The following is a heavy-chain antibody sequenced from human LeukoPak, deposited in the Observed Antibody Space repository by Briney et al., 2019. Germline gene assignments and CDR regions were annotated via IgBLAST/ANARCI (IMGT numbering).Heavy chain of an antibody. CDR3: ARGILRDYYDSSGFYHRGGVGY. CDR1: GGSISSYY. Sequence: PSETLSLTCTVSGGSISSYYWSWIRQPAGRGLEWIGHIHTSGTMNYNASLKSRVRISVETSKSQFSLRLSSVTAADTAMYFCARGILRDYYDSSGFYHRGGVGYWGQGTLVTVSS. J-gene: IGHJ4*02. V-gene: IGHV4-4*07. D-gene: IGHD3-22*01. CDR2: IHTSGTM.